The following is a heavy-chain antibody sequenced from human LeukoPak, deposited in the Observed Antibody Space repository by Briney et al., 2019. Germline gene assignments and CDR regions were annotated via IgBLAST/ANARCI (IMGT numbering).Heavy chain of an antibody. CDR1: GFTFSDYY. D-gene: IGHD3-22*01. Sequence: GGSLRLSCAASGFTFSDYYMSWIRQAPGKGLEWVSCISSGSSTIYYADSVKGRFTISRDNAKNSLYLQMNSLRAEDTAVYYCATYSSLNRREFQYWGQGTLLTVSS. CDR3: ATYSSLNRREFQY. V-gene: IGHV3-11*04. CDR2: ISSGSSTI. J-gene: IGHJ1*01.